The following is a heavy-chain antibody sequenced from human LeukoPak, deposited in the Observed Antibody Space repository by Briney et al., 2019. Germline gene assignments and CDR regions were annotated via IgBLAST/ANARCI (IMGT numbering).Heavy chain of an antibody. V-gene: IGHV3-13*01. CDR1: GFTLGGHD. J-gene: IGHJ4*02. CDR2: VSAGHDA. Sequence: GGSLRLSCTASGFTLGGHDMHWVRQTTGDGLEWDAAVSAGHDAFYAGSVKGRFTVSREDAKNSLYLQMNSLRAGDTAVYYCVREARGYHYTYFDYWGQGSLVTVSS. D-gene: IGHD5-18*01. CDR3: VREARGYHYTYFDY.